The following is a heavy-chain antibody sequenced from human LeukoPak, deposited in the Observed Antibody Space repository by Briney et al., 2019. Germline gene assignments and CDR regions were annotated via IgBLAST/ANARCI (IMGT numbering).Heavy chain of an antibody. Sequence: ASVKVSCKASGYTFTGYYMHWVRQAPGQGLEWMGWINPNSGGTNYAQKFQGRVTMTRDTSISTAYMELSRLRSDDTAVYYCARVEYYYDSSGYPHYYYMDVWGKGTTVTVSS. V-gene: IGHV1-2*02. CDR1: GYTFTGYY. CDR2: INPNSGGT. CDR3: ARVEYYYDSSGYPHYYYMDV. D-gene: IGHD3-22*01. J-gene: IGHJ6*03.